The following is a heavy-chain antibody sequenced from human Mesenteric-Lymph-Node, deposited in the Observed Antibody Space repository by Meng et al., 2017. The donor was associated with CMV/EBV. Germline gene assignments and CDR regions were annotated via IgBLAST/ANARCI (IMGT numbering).Heavy chain of an antibody. J-gene: IGHJ4*02. CDR3: ARTSVEMATSIDY. V-gene: IGHV4-39*01. D-gene: IGHD5-24*01. CDR2: IYYSGST. CDR1: GGPISIISYY. Sequence: GSLRLSCTVSGGPISIISYYLCWIRQPPGKGLECIGSIYYSGSTYYNPSLKSRVTISVDTSKNQFSLKLSSVTAADTAVYYCARTSVEMATSIDYWGQGTLVTVSS.